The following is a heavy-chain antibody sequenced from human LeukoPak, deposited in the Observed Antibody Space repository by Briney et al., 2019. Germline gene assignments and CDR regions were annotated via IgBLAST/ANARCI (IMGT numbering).Heavy chain of an antibody. Sequence: PSETLSLTCTVSGGSISSYYWSRIRQPPGKGLEWIGCIYYSGSTNYNPYLKSRVTISVDTSKNQFSLKLSSVTAADTAVYYCARALYYYDSSGRGAYFDYWGQGTLVTVSS. V-gene: IGHV4-59*08. CDR1: GGSISSYY. CDR3: ARALYYYDSSGRGAYFDY. J-gene: IGHJ4*02. CDR2: IYYSGST. D-gene: IGHD3-22*01.